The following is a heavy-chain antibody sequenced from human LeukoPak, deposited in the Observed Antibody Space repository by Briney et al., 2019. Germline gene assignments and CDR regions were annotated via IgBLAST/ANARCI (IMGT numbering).Heavy chain of an antibody. CDR2: IYYSGST. CDR1: GGSISSYY. Sequence: SETLSLTCTVSGGSISSYYWSWIRQPPGKGLEWIGYIYYSGSTNYNPSLKSRVTISVDTSKNQFSLKLSSVTAADTAVYYCARRSTVTPLYYYYYMDVWGKGTTVTVSS. V-gene: IGHV4-59*01. D-gene: IGHD4-11*01. J-gene: IGHJ6*03. CDR3: ARRSTVTPLYYYYYMDV.